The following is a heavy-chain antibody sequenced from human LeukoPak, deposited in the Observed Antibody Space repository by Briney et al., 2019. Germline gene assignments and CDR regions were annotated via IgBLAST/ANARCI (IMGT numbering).Heavy chain of an antibody. CDR1: GGSISSGTYY. J-gene: IGHJ5*02. CDR3: AGTYRRRRFDP. Sequence: SETLSLTCTVSGGSISSGTYYWGWIRQPPGKGLECIGTIYYSGRTSYNPSLKRRVTIPVDTSKNQFSLKLTSVTAADTAVYYCAGTYRRRRFDPWGQGTLVTVSS. V-gene: IGHV4-39*01. D-gene: IGHD2-2*02. CDR2: IYYSGRT.